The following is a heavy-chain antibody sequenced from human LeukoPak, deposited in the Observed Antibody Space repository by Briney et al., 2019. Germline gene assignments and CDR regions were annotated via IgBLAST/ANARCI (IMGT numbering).Heavy chain of an antibody. CDR2: ITSKAYGGTT. J-gene: IGHJ4*02. CDR3: TREARLFPANDY. Sequence: GGSLRLSCRASGFTFGDYAMSWVRQAPGKGLEWVGFITSKAYGGTTEYAASVQGRFTISRDDSKNIAYLQMNSLKTEDTGLYYCTREARLFPANDYWGQGTLVTVSS. V-gene: IGHV3-49*04. CDR1: GFTFGDYA. D-gene: IGHD2-21*01.